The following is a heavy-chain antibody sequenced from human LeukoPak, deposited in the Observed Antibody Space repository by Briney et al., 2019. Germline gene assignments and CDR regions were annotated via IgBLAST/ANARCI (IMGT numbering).Heavy chain of an antibody. V-gene: IGHV3-48*04. CDR2: ITSSGSTI. CDR3: AREANSGSHFDY. CDR1: GFTFSSYS. J-gene: IGHJ4*02. Sequence: GGSLRLSCAASGFTFSSYSMTWVRQAPGKGLEWVSYITSSGSTIYYADSVRGRFTISRDNAKNSLYLQMNSLRAEDTAVFYCAREANSGSHFDYWGQGTLVTVSS. D-gene: IGHD1-26*01.